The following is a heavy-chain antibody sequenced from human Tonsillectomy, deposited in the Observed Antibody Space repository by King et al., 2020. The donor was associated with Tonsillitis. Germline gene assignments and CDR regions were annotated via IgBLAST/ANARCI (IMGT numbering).Heavy chain of an antibody. CDR1: GFIFSGYG. V-gene: IGHV3-33*01. CDR3: AASYCTTTNCYSFDY. J-gene: IGHJ4*02. CDR2: IWYDGNRK. D-gene: IGHD2-2*02. Sequence: VQLVESGGGVVQPGRSLRLSCAASGFIFSGYGMHWVRQAPGKGLEWVAVIWYDGNRKYFVDSVKGRFTIYGDNSKNTLYLQMNSLRAEDTAVYYCAASYCTTTNCYSFDYWGQGTLVTVSS.